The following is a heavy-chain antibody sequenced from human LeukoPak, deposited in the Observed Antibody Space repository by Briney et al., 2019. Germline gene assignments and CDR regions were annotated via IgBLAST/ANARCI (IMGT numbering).Heavy chain of an antibody. Sequence: GGSLRLSCAGSGFTFSDYYMSWIRQAPGKGLEWVSYISSSGRTIYYADSVKGRFTISRDNAKNSLYLQMNSLRAEDTAVYYCARADCSSSSCYELDYWGQGTLVTVSS. CDR1: GFTFSDYY. J-gene: IGHJ4*02. CDR3: ARADCSSSSCYELDY. CDR2: ISSSGRTI. D-gene: IGHD2-2*01. V-gene: IGHV3-11*04.